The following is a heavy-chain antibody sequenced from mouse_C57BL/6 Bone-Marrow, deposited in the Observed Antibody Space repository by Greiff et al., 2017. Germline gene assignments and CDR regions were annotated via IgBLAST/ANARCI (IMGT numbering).Heavy chain of an antibody. CDR1: GFTFSSYA. V-gene: IGHV5-4*03. CDR2: ISDGGSYT. Sequence: DVKLVESGGGLVKPGGSLKISCAASGFTFSSYAMSWVRQSPEKRLEWVATISDGGSYTYYPDNVKGRFTISRDNAKNNLYLQRSHLKSEDTAMYDGARSVVATYYIDYWGQGTTLTVSS. CDR3: ARSVVATYYIDY. J-gene: IGHJ2*01. D-gene: IGHD1-1*01.